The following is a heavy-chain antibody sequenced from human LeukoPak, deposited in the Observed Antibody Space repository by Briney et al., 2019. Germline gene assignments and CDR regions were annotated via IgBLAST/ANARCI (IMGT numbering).Heavy chain of an antibody. CDR1: DGYISSGDYY. J-gene: IGHJ4*02. Sequence: PSQTLSLTCTVSDGYISSGDYYWSWIRQPPGKGLEWIGYIYYSGSTYYNPSLKSRVTISVDTSKNQFSLKLSSVTAADTAVYYCARDSHRQDSSGVYWFDYWGQGTLVTVSS. D-gene: IGHD3-22*01. V-gene: IGHV4-30-4*08. CDR2: IYYSGST. CDR3: ARDSHRQDSSGVYWFDY.